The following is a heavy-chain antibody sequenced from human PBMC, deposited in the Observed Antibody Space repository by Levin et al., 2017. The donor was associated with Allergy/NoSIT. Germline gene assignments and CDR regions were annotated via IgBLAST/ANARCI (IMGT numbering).Heavy chain of an antibody. CDR2: INPSGGST. V-gene: IGHV1-46*03. CDR1: GYTFTSYY. D-gene: IGHD5-18*01. CDR3: ARAFLWRGTWMDTAMVTNQYYFDY. J-gene: IGHJ4*02. Sequence: ASVKVSCKASGYTFTSYYMHWVRQAPGQGLEWMGIINPSGGSTSYAQKFQGRVTMTRDTSTSTVYMELSSLRSEDTAVYYCARAFLWRGTWMDTAMVTNQYYFDYWGQGTLVTVSS.